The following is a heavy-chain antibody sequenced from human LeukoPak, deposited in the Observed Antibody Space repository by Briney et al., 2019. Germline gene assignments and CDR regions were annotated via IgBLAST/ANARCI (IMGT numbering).Heavy chain of an antibody. CDR2: IYHSGST. CDR3: ARVEGRTLYWFDP. Sequence: SETLSLTCTVSGYSLSSGYYWGWIRQPPGKGLEWIGSIYHSGSTYYNPSLKRRVTISVDTSKNQFSLKLSSVTAADTAVYYCARVEGRTLYWFDPWGQGTLVTVSS. CDR1: GYSLSSGYY. J-gene: IGHJ5*02. D-gene: IGHD1-26*01. V-gene: IGHV4-38-2*02.